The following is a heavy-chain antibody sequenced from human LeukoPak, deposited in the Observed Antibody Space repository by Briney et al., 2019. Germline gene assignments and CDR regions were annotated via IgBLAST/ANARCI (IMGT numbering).Heavy chain of an antibody. V-gene: IGHV3-30*04. CDR3: ASARERITMVRGTTGAFDI. J-gene: IGHJ3*02. CDR2: ISYDGSNK. CDR1: GFTFSSYA. D-gene: IGHD3-10*01. Sequence: GRSLRLSCAASGFTFSSYAMHWVRQALGKGLEWVAVISYDGSNKYYADSVKGRFTISRDNSKNTLYLQMNSLRAEDTAVYYCASARERITMVRGTTGAFDIWGQGTMVTVSS.